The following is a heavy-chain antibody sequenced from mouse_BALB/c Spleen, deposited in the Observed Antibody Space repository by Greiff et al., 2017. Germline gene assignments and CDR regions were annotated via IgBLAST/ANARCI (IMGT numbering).Heavy chain of an antibody. V-gene: IGHV5-12-2*01. D-gene: IGHD2-10*02. J-gene: IGHJ3*01. CDR1: GFTFSSYT. CDR3: TRQYGNYVFAY. CDR2: ISNGGGST. Sequence: EVQLVQSGAGLVKPGGSVKLSCAASGFTFSSYTMPWVRQTPEQRLEWVAYISNGGGSTYYPDTVKGRITISRDNAKNTLYLQMSSLKSEDTAMYYCTRQYGNYVFAYWGQGTLVTVSA.